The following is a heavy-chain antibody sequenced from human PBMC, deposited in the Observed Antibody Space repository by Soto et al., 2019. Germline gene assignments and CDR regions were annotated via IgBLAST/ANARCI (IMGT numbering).Heavy chain of an antibody. CDR3: ARVEQWLVQTYYYCGMDV. CDR2: INAGNGNT. V-gene: IGHV1-3*01. CDR1: GYTFTSYA. Sequence: QVQLVQSGAEVKKPGASVKVSCKASGYTFTSYAMHWVRQAPGQRLEWMGWINAGNGNTKYSQKFQGRVTITRDTSASTAYMELSSLRSEDTAVYYCARVEQWLVQTYYYCGMDVWGQGTTVTVSS. D-gene: IGHD6-19*01. J-gene: IGHJ6*02.